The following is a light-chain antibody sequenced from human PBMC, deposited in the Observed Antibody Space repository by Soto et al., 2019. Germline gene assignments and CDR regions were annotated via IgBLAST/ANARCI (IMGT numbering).Light chain of an antibody. CDR2: GVT. J-gene: IGLJ2*01. CDR1: ASDVAAYNY. V-gene: IGLV2-14*01. CDR3: AAYTSSSTLEV. Sequence: QSALTQPASVSGSPGQSITISCTGTASDVAAYNYVSWYQQHPGKAPKLIIYGVTNRPSGVSNRFSGSKSGNTASLAISGLQAEDEADYYCAAYTSSSTLEVFGGGTKLTVL.